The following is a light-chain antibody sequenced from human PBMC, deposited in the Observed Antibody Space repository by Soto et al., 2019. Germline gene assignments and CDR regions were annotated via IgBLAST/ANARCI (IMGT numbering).Light chain of an antibody. J-gene: IGKJ1*01. CDR2: GAS. Sequence: EIVMTQSPATLSVSPGGRATLSCRASQTISGTLAWYQQKPGQAPRLLIHGASTRAPGFPARFSGSGSGTNVTLTISSLQSEDFAVYYCQQYDNWPWTFGQGTKVEI. CDR1: QTISGT. V-gene: IGKV3-15*01. CDR3: QQYDNWPWT.